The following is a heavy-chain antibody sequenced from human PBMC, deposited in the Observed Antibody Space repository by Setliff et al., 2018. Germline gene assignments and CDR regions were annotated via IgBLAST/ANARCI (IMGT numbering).Heavy chain of an antibody. J-gene: IGHJ3*02. CDR1: GGSIDSHY. Sequence: PSETLSLTCSVSGGSIDSHYWSWIRQPPGKGLEWIGSIYYSGNTNYNPPLKSRVTISIDTSKNQFSLKLSSVTAADTAVYHCARGKTFFGAFIRAFDIWGQGRMVTVSS. CDR3: ARGKTFFGAFIRAFDI. CDR2: IYYSGNT. D-gene: IGHD3-3*01. V-gene: IGHV4-59*11.